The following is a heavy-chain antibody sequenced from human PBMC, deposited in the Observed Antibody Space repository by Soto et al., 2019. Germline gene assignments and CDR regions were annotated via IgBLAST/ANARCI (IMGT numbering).Heavy chain of an antibody. J-gene: IGHJ3*02. Sequence: ASVKVSCKASGYTFTGYYMHWVRQAPGQGLEWMGWINPNSGGTNYAQKFQGWDTMTRDTTISTAYMELSRLRSDDTAVYYCARSGYIWGSSLPLVDAFDIWGQGTMVTVSS. CDR3: ARSGYIWGSSLPLVDAFDI. CDR2: INPNSGGT. V-gene: IGHV1-2*04. D-gene: IGHD3-16*01. CDR1: GYTFTGYY.